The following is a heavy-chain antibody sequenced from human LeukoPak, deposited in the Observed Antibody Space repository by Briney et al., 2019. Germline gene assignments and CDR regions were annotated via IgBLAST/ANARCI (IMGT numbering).Heavy chain of an antibody. V-gene: IGHV4-31*03. Sequence: SETLSLTCTVSGGSISSGGHYCTWIRQHPGKGLEWIGYIFYSGSTYYNPSLKSRVTISVDTSKNQFSLKLSSVTAADTAVYYCAREGPWTAPDYWGQGTLVTVSS. CDR1: GGSISSGGHY. J-gene: IGHJ4*02. CDR2: IFYSGST. CDR3: AREGPWTAPDY. D-gene: IGHD3/OR15-3a*01.